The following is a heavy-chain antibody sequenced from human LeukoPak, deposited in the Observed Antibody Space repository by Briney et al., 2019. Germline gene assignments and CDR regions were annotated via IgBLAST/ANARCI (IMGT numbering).Heavy chain of an antibody. CDR1: VGTFSSYA. Sequence: ASVKVSCTASVGTFSSYAISWVRQAPGQGLVWMGGIITIFGTANYAQKFQGRVTITTDESTSTAYMELSSLRSEDTAVYYCATRRLYYYGSGSLGYFDYWGQGTLVTVSS. D-gene: IGHD3-10*01. J-gene: IGHJ4*02. CDR3: ATRRLYYYGSGSLGYFDY. V-gene: IGHV1-69*05. CDR2: IITIFGTA.